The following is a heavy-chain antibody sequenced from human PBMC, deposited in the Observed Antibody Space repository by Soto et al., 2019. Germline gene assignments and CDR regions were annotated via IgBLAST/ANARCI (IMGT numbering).Heavy chain of an antibody. CDR3: ARDVWPPDY. J-gene: IGHJ4*02. V-gene: IGHV4-59*01. D-gene: IGHD2-8*01. CDR1: GGSISNYD. CDR2: IYYSGST. Sequence: SETLSLTYTVSGGSISNYDCSWIRQPPGKGLEWIGYIYYSGSTNYNPSLKSRVTISVDTSKNQFSLKLSSVTAADTAVYYCARDVWPPDYWGQGTLVTVSS.